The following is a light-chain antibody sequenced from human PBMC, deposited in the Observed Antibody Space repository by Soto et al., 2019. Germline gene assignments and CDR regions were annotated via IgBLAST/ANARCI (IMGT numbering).Light chain of an antibody. J-gene: IGKJ1*01. CDR2: GAS. CDR1: QSVSSSY. CDR3: QQYGPT. V-gene: IGKV3-20*01. Sequence: EIVLTQSPGTLSLSPGERATLSCRASQSVSSSYLAWYQQKPGQAPRLLLYGASSRATGIPDRFSGSGSGTDFTLTISRLEPEDFAVYYCQQYGPTFGQGTKVDIK.